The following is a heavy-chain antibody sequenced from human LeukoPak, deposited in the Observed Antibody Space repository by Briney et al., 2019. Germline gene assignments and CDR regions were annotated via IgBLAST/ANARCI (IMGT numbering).Heavy chain of an antibody. D-gene: IGHD3-16*02. CDR2: ISYDGSNK. Sequence: GGSLRLSCAASGFTFSSYGMHWVRQAPGKGLEWVAVISYDGSNKYYADSVKGRFTISRDNSKNTLYLQMNSLRAEDTAVYYCAKDVIRLGELSSCDYWGQGTLVTVYS. J-gene: IGHJ4*02. CDR3: AKDVIRLGELSSCDY. V-gene: IGHV3-30*18. CDR1: GFTFSSYG.